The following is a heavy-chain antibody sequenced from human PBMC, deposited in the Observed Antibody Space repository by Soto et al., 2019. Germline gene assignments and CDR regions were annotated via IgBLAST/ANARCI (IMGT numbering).Heavy chain of an antibody. J-gene: IGHJ5*02. Sequence: SETLSLTCAVYGGSFSGYYWSWLRQPPGKGLEWIGEINHSGSPNYNPSLKSRVTISVDTSKNQFSLKMSSVTAADTAVYYCATANWSHHYFDPWGQGTLVTVSS. CDR2: INHSGSP. CDR3: ATANWSHHYFDP. CDR1: GGSFSGYY. V-gene: IGHV4-34*01. D-gene: IGHD1-1*01.